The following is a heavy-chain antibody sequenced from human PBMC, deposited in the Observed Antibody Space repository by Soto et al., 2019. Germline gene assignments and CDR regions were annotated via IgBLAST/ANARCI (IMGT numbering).Heavy chain of an antibody. Sequence: EVQLLESGGGLVQPGGSLRLSCAASGFTFSSYAMSWVRQAPGKGLEWVSAISGSGGSTYYADSVKGRFTISRDNSNNKLYLQMNSLRAEDRAVYYCAINRGSYRFWYFDLWGRGTLVTVSS. V-gene: IGHV3-23*01. CDR2: ISGSGGST. D-gene: IGHD1-26*01. J-gene: IGHJ2*01. CDR3: AINRGSYRFWYFDL. CDR1: GFTFSSYA.